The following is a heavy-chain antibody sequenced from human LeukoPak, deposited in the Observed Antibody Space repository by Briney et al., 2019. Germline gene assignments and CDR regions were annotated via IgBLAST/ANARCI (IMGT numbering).Heavy chain of an antibody. Sequence: GGSLRLPCAASGFTFSTFEMNWVRQAPGKGLEWVSYISSSGSTMYYGDSVKGRFTISRDNAKNSLYLQMNSLRVEDTAVYYCARGEYYYDGGYWGQGTLVTVSS. CDR1: GFTFSTFE. J-gene: IGHJ1*01. CDR2: ISSSGSTM. D-gene: IGHD3-22*01. CDR3: ARGEYYYDGGY. V-gene: IGHV3-48*03.